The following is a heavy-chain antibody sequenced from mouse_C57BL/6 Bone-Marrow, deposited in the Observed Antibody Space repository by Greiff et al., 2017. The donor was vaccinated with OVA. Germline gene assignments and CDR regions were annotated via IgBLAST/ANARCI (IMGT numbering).Heavy chain of an antibody. CDR2: IYPRRGNT. J-gene: IGHJ1*03. Sequence: QVQLKQSGAELARPGASVKLSCKASGYTFTSYGISWVKQRTGQGLEWIGEIYPRRGNTYYNEKFKGKATLTADKSSSTAYMELRSLTSEDSAVYFGARSRAYYYGSSYCFDVWGTGTTVTVSS. V-gene: IGHV1-81*01. CDR1: GYTFTSYG. D-gene: IGHD1-1*01. CDR3: ARSRAYYYGSSYCFDV.